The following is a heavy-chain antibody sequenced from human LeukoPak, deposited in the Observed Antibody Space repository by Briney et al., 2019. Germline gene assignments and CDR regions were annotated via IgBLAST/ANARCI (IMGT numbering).Heavy chain of an antibody. Sequence: GGSLRLSCAASGFTFSSYAMSWVRQAPGKGLEWVSAISGSGGSTYYADSVKGRLTISRDNSKNTLYLQLNTVRAEDTALYYCARGGTNYYYMDVWGNGTTVTVSS. J-gene: IGHJ6*03. D-gene: IGHD3-10*01. CDR2: ISGSGGST. V-gene: IGHV3-23*01. CDR3: ARGGTNYYYMDV. CDR1: GFTFSSYA.